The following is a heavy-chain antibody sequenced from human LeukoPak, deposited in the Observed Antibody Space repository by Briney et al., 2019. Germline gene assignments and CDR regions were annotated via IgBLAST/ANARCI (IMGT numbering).Heavy chain of an antibody. CDR2: IYTSGST. V-gene: IGHV4-61*02. J-gene: IGHJ6*03. CDR1: GGSISSGSYY. CDR3: ARDHCSGGSCYRDYYYYYMDV. D-gene: IGHD2-15*01. Sequence: PSQTLSLTCTVSGGSISSGSYYWSWIRQPAGKGLAWIGRIYTSGSTNYNPPLKSRVTISVDTSKNQFSLKLSSVTAADTAVYYCARDHCSGGSCYRDYYYYYMDVWGKGTTVTVSS.